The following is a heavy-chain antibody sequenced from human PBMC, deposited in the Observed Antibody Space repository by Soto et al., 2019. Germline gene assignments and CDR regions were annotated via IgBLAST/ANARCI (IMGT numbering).Heavy chain of an antibody. D-gene: IGHD3-10*01. CDR2: ISYDGSSR. V-gene: IGHV3-30-3*01. Sequence: PGGSLRLSCAASGFTFSNYSMHWVRQAPGKGLEWVAVISYDGSSRYFADSVKGRFTISRDNSKNTLYLQMDSLRAEDTAVYYCARDRVRGVIPWGMDVWGQGTTVTVSS. CDR1: GFTFSNYS. CDR3: ARDRVRGVIPWGMDV. J-gene: IGHJ6*02.